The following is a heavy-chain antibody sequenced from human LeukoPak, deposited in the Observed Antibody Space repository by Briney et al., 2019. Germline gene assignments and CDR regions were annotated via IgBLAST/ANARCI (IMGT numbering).Heavy chain of an antibody. D-gene: IGHD6-13*01. CDR1: GYTFTSYT. J-gene: IGHJ4*02. CDR2: INPSNGNT. CDR3: ARASTAAGIYYFDY. Sequence: GASVKVSCKASGYTFTSYTLHWVRQAPGQRLEWMGWINPSNGNTKYSQKFQGRVASTEDTSATTAYMELSSLSSEDTAVYYCARASTAAGIYYFDYWGQGTLVTVSS. V-gene: IGHV1-3*01.